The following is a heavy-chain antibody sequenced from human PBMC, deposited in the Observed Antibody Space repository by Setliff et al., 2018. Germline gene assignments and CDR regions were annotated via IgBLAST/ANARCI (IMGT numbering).Heavy chain of an antibody. CDR2: INHSGGT. CDR3: ARASSGWYSAYYYYMDV. CDR1: GGSFSGYY. J-gene: IGHJ6*03. D-gene: IGHD6-19*01. Sequence: SETLSLTCAVYGGSFSGYYWSWIRQPPGKGLEWIGEINHSGGTSYNPSLMSRVTISVDTSKNQFSLKLSSVTAADTAVYYCARASSGWYSAYYYYMDVWGKGTTVTVSS. V-gene: IGHV4-34*01.